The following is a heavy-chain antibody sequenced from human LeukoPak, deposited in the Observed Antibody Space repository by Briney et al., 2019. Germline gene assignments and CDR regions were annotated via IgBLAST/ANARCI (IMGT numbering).Heavy chain of an antibody. J-gene: IGHJ4*02. CDR3: AKSEAEQFHPYFDY. CDR1: GFTFSNYA. V-gene: IGHV3-23*01. Sequence: PRGSLRLSCAASGFTFSNYAMTWVRQAPGKGLEWVSTISGSGGSAYYADSVKGRFTISRDNSNNTLYLQMYTLRAEDTAVYYCAKSEAEQFHPYFDYWGQGTLVTVSS. D-gene: IGHD1-26*01. CDR2: ISGSGGSA.